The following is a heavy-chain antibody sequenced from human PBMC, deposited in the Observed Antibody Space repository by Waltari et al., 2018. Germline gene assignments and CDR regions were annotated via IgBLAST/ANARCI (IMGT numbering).Heavy chain of an antibody. CDR1: GGSISSSY. V-gene: IGHV4-59*01. J-gene: IGHJ6*02. CDR2: IYYSGST. Sequence: QVQLQESGPGLVKPSETLSLTCTVSGGSISSSYLSWIRQPPGKGLEWIGYIYYSGSTNYNPSLKSRVTISVDTSKNQFSLKLSSVTAADTAVYYCARVVATTSGYYYGMDVWGQGTTVTVSS. D-gene: IGHD5-12*01. CDR3: ARVVATTSGYYYGMDV.